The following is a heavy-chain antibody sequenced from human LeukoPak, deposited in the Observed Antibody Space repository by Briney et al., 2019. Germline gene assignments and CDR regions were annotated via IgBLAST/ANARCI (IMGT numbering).Heavy chain of an antibody. Sequence: GGSLRLSCAASGFTFSSYSMNWARQAPGKGLEWVSSISSSSSYIYYADSVKGRFTISRDNAKNSLYLQMNSLRAEDTAVYYCARGNDFWSGYYFDYWGQGALVTVSS. CDR3: ARGNDFWSGYYFDY. V-gene: IGHV3-21*01. CDR2: ISSSSSYI. D-gene: IGHD3-3*01. J-gene: IGHJ4*02. CDR1: GFTFSSYS.